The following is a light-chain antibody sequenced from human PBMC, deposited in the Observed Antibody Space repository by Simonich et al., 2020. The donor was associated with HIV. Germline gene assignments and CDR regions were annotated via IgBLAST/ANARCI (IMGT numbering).Light chain of an antibody. CDR1: SSDVGGYNY. V-gene: IGLV2-14*01. CDR2: DVM. Sequence: QSALTQPASVSGSPGQSIPISCTGTSSDVGGYNYVSWYQQHPGKAPKLMIYDVMKRPSGVSNRFSGSKSGKTASLTISGLQAEDEADYYCSSYTSSSTWVFGGGTKLTVL. J-gene: IGLJ3*02. CDR3: SSYTSSSTWV.